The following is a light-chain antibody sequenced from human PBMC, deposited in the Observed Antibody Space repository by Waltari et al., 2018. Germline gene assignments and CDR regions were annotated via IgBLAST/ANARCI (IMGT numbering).Light chain of an antibody. J-gene: IGLJ3*02. CDR3: CAYAYTYWV. CDR2: DVY. V-gene: IGLV2-11*01. CDR1: SSDVGGYDY. Sequence: QSALTQSRSVSGSPGQSGPISCTGTSSDVGGYDYVSWYQQHPGKAPKLVIYDVYKRPSGVPDRFSASKSGNTASLTISGLQADDEADYYCCAYAYTYWVFGGGTKVTVL.